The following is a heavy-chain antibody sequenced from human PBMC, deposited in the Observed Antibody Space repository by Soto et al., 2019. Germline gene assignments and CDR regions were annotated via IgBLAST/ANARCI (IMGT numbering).Heavy chain of an antibody. J-gene: IGHJ3*02. V-gene: IGHV1-24*01. D-gene: IGHD4-17*01. Sequence: GASVKVSCKVSGYTLTELSMHWVRQAPGKGLEWMGGFDPEDGETIYAQKFQGRVTMTEDTSTDTAYMELSSLRSEDTAVYYCATVNYGDYDDAFDIWGQGTMVTVS. CDR3: ATVNYGDYDDAFDI. CDR1: GYTLTELS. CDR2: FDPEDGET.